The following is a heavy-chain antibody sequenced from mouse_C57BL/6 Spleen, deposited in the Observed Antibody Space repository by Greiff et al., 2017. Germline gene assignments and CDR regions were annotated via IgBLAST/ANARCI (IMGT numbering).Heavy chain of an antibody. CDR3: ARHYDAMDY. CDR1: GFTFSDYG. CDR2: ISSGSSTI. Sequence: EVMLVESGGGLVKPGGSLKLSCAASGFTFSDYGMHWVRQAPEKGLEWVAYISSGSSTIYYADTVKGRFTISRENAKTTLFLQMTSLRSEDTAMYYCARHYDAMDYWGQGTSVTVSS. J-gene: IGHJ4*01. V-gene: IGHV5-17*01.